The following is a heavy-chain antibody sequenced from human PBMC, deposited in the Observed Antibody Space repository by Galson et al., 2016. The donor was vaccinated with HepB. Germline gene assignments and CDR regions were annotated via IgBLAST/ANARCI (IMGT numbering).Heavy chain of an antibody. Sequence: SVKVSCKASGYTFTTFGIAWVRRAPGQGLEWMGWISGYDGTTQYAQNLQGRTTMTADTSTTAVHMELRSLRSDDTAMYYCARSGDGNWFETWGQGTLVTVSS. V-gene: IGHV1-18*04. CDR2: ISGYDGTT. D-gene: IGHD7-27*01. CDR1: GYTFTTFG. CDR3: ARSGDGNWFET. J-gene: IGHJ5*02.